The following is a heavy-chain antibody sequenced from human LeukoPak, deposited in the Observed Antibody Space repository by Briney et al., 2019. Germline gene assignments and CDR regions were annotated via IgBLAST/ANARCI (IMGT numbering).Heavy chain of an antibody. CDR3: ARDQRPDYEILIGFHHFDY. D-gene: IGHD3-9*01. CDR1: GFTFSSYS. J-gene: IGHJ4*02. V-gene: IGHV3-21*01. Sequence: GGSLRLSCAASGFTFSSYSMNWVRQAPGKGLEWVSSISSTSGYIHYADSVKGRFSISRDNAKNLVHLEMDILRADDTAVYYCARDQRPDYEILIGFHHFDYWGQGTLVTVSS. CDR2: ISSTSGYI.